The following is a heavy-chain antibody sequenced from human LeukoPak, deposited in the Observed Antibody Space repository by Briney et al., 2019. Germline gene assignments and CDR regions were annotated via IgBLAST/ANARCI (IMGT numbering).Heavy chain of an antibody. D-gene: IGHD6-25*01. CDR3: ARGGSYYYYMDV. CDR1: GYTFTSNY. Sequence: GASVKVSCKAFGYTFTSNYMHWVRQAPGQGLEWMGVISPSGGSTTYAQKFQGRVTLTRDMSTSTDYLELSSLRSDDTAVYYCARGGSYYYYMDVWGKGTTVTISS. V-gene: IGHV1-46*01. J-gene: IGHJ6*03. CDR2: ISPSGGST.